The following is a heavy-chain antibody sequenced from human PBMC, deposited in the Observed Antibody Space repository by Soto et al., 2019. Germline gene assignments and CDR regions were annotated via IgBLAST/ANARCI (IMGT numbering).Heavy chain of an antibody. CDR3: AKDRRYFDWLFFFDY. V-gene: IGHV3-30*18. CDR2: ISYDGSNK. D-gene: IGHD3-9*01. Sequence: PGGSLRLSCAASGFTFSSYGMHWVRQAPGKGLEWVAVISYDGSNKYYADSVKGRFTISRDNSKNTLYLQMNSLRAEDTAVYYCAKDRRYFDWLFFFDYWGQGSLVTVSS. J-gene: IGHJ4*02. CDR1: GFTFSSYG.